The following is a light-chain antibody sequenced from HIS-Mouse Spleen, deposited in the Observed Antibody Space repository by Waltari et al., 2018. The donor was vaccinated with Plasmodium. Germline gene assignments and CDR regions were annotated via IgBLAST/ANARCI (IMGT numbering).Light chain of an antibody. J-gene: IGLJ3*02. CDR1: ALPKQY. V-gene: IGLV3-25*03. CDR2: NDS. Sequence: SYELTQPPSVSVSPGQTARITCSGDALPKQYAYWYQQKPGPAPVLVIYNDSERPSGIPERFSGSSSGTTVTLTISGVQAEDEADYYCQSADSSGTPNWVFGGGTKLTVL. CDR3: QSADSSGTPNWV.